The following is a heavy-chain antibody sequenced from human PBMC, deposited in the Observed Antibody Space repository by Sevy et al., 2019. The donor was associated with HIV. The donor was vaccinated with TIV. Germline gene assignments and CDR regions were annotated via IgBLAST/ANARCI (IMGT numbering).Heavy chain of an antibody. J-gene: IGHJ4*02. CDR1: GFTFSSYA. D-gene: IGHD4-17*01. Sequence: GGSLRLSCAASGFTFSSYAMNWVRQAPGKGLEWVSAISGSGGSTYYADSVKGRFTISSDNSKNTLYLQMNSLRTEDTAVYYCAKLGNTVTTIDYWGQGTLVTVSS. CDR2: ISGSGGST. V-gene: IGHV3-23*01. CDR3: AKLGNTVTTIDY.